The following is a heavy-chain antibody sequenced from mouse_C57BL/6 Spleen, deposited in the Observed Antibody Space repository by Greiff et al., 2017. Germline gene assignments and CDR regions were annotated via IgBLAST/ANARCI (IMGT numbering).Heavy chain of an antibody. CDR1: GFTFSSYA. J-gene: IGHJ3*01. Sequence: EVKLMESGEGLVKPGGSLKLSCAASGFTFSSYAMSWVRQTPEKRLEWVAYISSGGDYIYYADTVKGRFTISRDNARNTLYLQMRSLKSEDTAMYYCTRDDYYGSSYGAYWGQGTLVTVSA. CDR3: TRDDYYGSSYGAY. V-gene: IGHV5-9-1*02. D-gene: IGHD1-1*01. CDR2: ISSGGDYI.